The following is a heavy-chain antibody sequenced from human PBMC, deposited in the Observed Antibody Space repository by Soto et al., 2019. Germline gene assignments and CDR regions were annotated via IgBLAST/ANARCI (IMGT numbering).Heavy chain of an antibody. D-gene: IGHD3-10*01. J-gene: IGHJ3*02. Sequence: GASVKVSCKASGFTFTSSAVQWVRQARGQRLEWIGWIVVGSGNTNYAQKFQERVTITRDMSTSTAYMELSSLRSEDTAVYYCAAVLKSLALDPLNYYGKPPAFDIWGKGTMVTVSS. V-gene: IGHV1-58*01. CDR3: AAVLKSLALDPLNYYGKPPAFDI. CDR2: IVVGSGNT. CDR1: GFTFTSSA.